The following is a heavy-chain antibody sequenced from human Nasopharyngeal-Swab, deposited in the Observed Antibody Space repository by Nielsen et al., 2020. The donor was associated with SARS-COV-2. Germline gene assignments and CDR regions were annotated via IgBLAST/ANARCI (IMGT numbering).Heavy chain of an antibody. J-gene: IGHJ6*02. CDR3: AREGYNWNSGSPYGMDV. V-gene: IGHV3-7*03. CDR1: GFTFSSYW. CDR2: IKQDGSEK. D-gene: IGHD1-7*01. Sequence: GESLKISCAASGFTFSSYWMSWVRQAPGKGLEWVANIKQDGSEKYYVDSVKGRFTISRDNAKNSLYLQMNSLRAEDTAVYYCAREGYNWNSGSPYGMDVWGQGTTATVSS.